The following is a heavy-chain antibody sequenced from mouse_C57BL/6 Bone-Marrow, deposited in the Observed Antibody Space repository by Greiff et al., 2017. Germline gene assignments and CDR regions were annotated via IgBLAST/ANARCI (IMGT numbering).Heavy chain of an antibody. CDR2: IDPENGDT. V-gene: IGHV14-4*01. CDR1: GFNIKDDY. CDR3: TTGLTGT. D-gene: IGHD4-1*01. J-gene: IGHJ2*01. Sequence: LVESGAELVRPGASVKLSCTASGFNIKDDYMHWVKQRPEQGLEWIGWIDPENGDTEYASKFQGKATITADTSSNTAYLQLSSLTSEDTAVYYCTTGLTGTWGQGTTLTVSS.